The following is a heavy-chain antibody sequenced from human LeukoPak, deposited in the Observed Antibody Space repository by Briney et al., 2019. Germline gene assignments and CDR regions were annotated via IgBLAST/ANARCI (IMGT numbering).Heavy chain of an antibody. V-gene: IGHV3-7*01. D-gene: IGHD5-18*01. CDR2: IKQDGSEK. CDR3: RGIQLWARTYAFDI. J-gene: IGHJ3*02. Sequence: PGRSLRLSCAAAGSTFTSYWTSWVRQAPGKGLEWVANIKQDGSEKYYVDSVKGRFTISRDNAKNSLYLQMNSLRAEDTAVYYCRGIQLWARTYAFDIWVQGTMVTVSS. CDR1: GSTFTSYW.